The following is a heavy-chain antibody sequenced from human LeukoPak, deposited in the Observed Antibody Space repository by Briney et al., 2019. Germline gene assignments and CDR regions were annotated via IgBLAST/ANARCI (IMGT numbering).Heavy chain of an antibody. D-gene: IGHD5-12*01. CDR3: AKGGVRPVATGDY. CDR1: GFTFTSYA. V-gene: IGHV3-23*01. Sequence: GGSLRLSCAASGFTFTSYAMSWVRQAPGKGPEWVSGISESGTSTYYVDSVKGRFTISRDNSKNTVYLQMNSLRAEDTAIYYCAKGGVRPVATGDYWGQGTLVTVSS. CDR2: ISESGTST. J-gene: IGHJ4*02.